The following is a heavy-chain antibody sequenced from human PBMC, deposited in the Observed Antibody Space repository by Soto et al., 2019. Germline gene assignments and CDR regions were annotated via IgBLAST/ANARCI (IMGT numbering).Heavy chain of an antibody. D-gene: IGHD3-10*01. CDR1: GGSFSGYQ. J-gene: IGHJ6*03. V-gene: IGHV4-34*01. CDR3: ARGLILWFGELSRRGGYYYYMDV. CDR2: INDSGNI. Sequence: QVQLQQWGAGLLKPSETLSLTCAVYGGSFSGYQWSWIRQTPGKGLEWIGEINDSGNINYNPSLKGGATIFLDTPKKQISLKLSSVTAADTAVYYCARGLILWFGELSRRGGYYYYMDVWGKGTTVIVSS.